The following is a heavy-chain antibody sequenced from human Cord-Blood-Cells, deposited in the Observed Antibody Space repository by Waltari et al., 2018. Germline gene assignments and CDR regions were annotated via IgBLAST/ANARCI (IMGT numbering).Heavy chain of an antibody. CDR3: ARDTDYGGNYYFDY. J-gene: IGHJ4*02. CDR1: GFPFSSYA. D-gene: IGHD4-17*01. CDR2: ISYDGSNK. Sequence: QVQLVESGGGMVQPERSLRLSCAASGFPFSSYAMHWVRQAPGKGLEWVAVISYDGSNKYYADSVKGRFTISRDNSKNTLYLQMNSLRAEDTAVYYCARDTDYGGNYYFDYWGQGTLVTVSS. V-gene: IGHV3-30-3*01.